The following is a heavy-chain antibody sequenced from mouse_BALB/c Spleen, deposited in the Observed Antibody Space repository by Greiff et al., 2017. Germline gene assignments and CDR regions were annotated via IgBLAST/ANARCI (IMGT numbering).Heavy chain of an antibody. V-gene: IGHV1S81*02. J-gene: IGHJ3*01. CDR3: ARKEGDRYGFAY. D-gene: IGHD2-14*01. Sequence: VQLQESGAELVKPGASVKLSCKASGYTFTSYYMYWVKQRPGQGLEWIGEINPSNGGTNFNEKFKSKATLTVDKSSSTAYMQLSSLTSEDSAIYYCARKEGDRYGFAYWGQGTLVTVSA. CDR2: INPSNGGT. CDR1: GYTFTSYY.